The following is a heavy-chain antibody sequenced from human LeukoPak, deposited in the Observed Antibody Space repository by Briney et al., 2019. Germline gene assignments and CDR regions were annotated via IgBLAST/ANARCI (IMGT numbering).Heavy chain of an antibody. J-gene: IGHJ4*02. CDR2: LSGSAGGT. V-gene: IGHV3-23*01. CDR1: GITISNYG. D-gene: IGHD3-16*02. CDR3: AKRGVVVRVFLVGFHKEAYYFDS. Sequence: GGSLRLSCGVSGITISNYGMSWVRQAPGKGVEGGAGLSGSAGGTNYADSVKGRFTICRDNSKNTLFLQVARLRAEDTAVYYCAKRGVVVRVFLVGFHKEAYYFDSWGQGAQVTVSS.